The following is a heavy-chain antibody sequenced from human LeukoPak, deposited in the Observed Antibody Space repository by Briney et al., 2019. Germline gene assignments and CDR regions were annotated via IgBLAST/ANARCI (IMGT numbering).Heavy chain of an antibody. V-gene: IGHV4-59*02. CDR2: IHHSGNT. J-gene: IGHJ4*02. CDR1: GDSVSTSH. CDR3: ARGHYGSGTGTYSH. Sequence: SETLSLTCSVSGDSVSTSHWSWIRQPPGKGLEWVGYIHHSGNTNYNPSLKSRVTISVDTSKNQFSLRLSSVTAADTAVYYCARGHYGSGTGTYSHWGQGTVVTVSS. D-gene: IGHD3-10*01.